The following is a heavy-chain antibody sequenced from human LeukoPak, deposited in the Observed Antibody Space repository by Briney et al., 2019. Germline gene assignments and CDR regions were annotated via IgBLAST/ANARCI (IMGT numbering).Heavy chain of an antibody. J-gene: IGHJ4*02. CDR1: GFIFSTSW. CDR2: VWYDGGNR. V-gene: IGHV3-30*02. CDR3: ARDQGGSGYVGY. D-gene: IGHD5-12*01. Sequence: GGSLRLSCTASGFIFSTSWMTWVRQAPGKGLEWVASVWYDGGNRYYADSVKGRFTISRDNSKNTLYLEMNSLRGDDTAVYYCARDQGGSGYVGYWGQGTLVTVSS.